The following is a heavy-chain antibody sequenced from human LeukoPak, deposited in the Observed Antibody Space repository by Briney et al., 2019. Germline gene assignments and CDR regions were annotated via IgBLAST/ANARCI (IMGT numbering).Heavy chain of an antibody. CDR2: IYDSGST. CDR3: ARSYDSSGYWAY. J-gene: IGHJ4*02. Sequence: PSETLSLTCTVSGGSIRSSYYYWGWIRQPPGKGLEWIGSIYDSGSTYYNPSLKSRVTISVDTSKNQFSLKLSSVTAADTAVYYCARSYDSSGYWAYWGQGTLVTVS. V-gene: IGHV4-39*07. CDR1: GGSIRSSYYY. D-gene: IGHD3-22*01.